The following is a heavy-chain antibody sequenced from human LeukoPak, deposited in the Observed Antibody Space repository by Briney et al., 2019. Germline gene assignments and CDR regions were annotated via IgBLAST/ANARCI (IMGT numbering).Heavy chain of an antibody. CDR3: AREGGGSSSSD. CDR2: IYHSVNP. Sequence: SETLSLTCTVSGDSVRSAYWDWIRQPPGKGLEWIGSIYHSVNPFYSPSLKSRAIISADTSKNHLSLKLTSVTVADTAVYYCAREGGGSSSSDWGQGILVTVSS. D-gene: IGHD6-13*01. V-gene: IGHV4-39*02. CDR1: GDSVRSAY. J-gene: IGHJ4*02.